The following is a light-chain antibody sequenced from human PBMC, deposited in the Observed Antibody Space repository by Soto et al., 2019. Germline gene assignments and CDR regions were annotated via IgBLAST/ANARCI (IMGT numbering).Light chain of an antibody. CDR3: CSYAGSSTPYV. CDR1: SSDFGSYNL. V-gene: IGLV2-23*01. CDR2: EGS. Sequence: QSALTQPASVPGSPGQSITVSCTGTSSDFGSYNLVSWYQQHPGKAPKLMIYEGSKRPSGVSNRFSGSKSGNTASLTISGLQAEDEADYYCCSYAGSSTPYVFGTGTKVTVL. J-gene: IGLJ1*01.